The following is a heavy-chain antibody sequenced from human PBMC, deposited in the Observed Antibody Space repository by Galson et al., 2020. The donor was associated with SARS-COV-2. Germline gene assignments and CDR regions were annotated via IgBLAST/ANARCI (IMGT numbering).Heavy chain of an antibody. CDR2: INPNSGGT. V-gene: IGHV1-2*04. J-gene: IGHJ3*02. CDR1: GYTFTGYY. D-gene: IGHD1-1*01. CDR3: ARDNDHDAFDI. Sequence: DSVTVSCKASGYTFTGYYMHWVRQAPGQGLEWMGWINPNSGGTTYAQKFQDWVTMTRDTSISTAYMELSRLRSDDTAVYYCARDNDHDAFDIWGQGTMVTVSS.